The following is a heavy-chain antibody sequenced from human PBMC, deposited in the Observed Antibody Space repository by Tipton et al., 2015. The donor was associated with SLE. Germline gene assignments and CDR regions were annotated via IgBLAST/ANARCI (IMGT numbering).Heavy chain of an antibody. J-gene: IGHJ4*02. CDR1: DGSLSNYY. CDR2: ITRRGKT. Sequence: TLSLTCAVHDGSLSNYYWSWFRRPPGRGLEWIGEITRRGKTNYNPSLKSRVTISIDTSNNQFSLRLTSVTAADTAVYFCARVGDYYNSGSRVFDHWGQGILVTVSS. D-gene: IGHD3-10*01. V-gene: IGHV4-34*01. CDR3: ARVGDYYNSGSRVFDH.